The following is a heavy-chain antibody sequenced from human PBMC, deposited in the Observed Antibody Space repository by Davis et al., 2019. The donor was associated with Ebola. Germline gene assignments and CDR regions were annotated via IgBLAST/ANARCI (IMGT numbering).Heavy chain of an antibody. Sequence: ASVKVSCKTSGYTFINYGISWVRQAPGQGLEWMGWISPHNGNTNYAQKLQGRVTMTTDTSTSTAYMEVRSLRADDTAVYYCARPASGGWNAYFDYWGQGTLATVSS. CDR1: GYTFINYG. D-gene: IGHD2-15*01. CDR3: ARPASGGWNAYFDY. J-gene: IGHJ4*02. CDR2: ISPHNGNT. V-gene: IGHV1-18*04.